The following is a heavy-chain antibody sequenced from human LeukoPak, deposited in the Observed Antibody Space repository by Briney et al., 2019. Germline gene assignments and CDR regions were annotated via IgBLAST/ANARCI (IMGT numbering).Heavy chain of an antibody. CDR1: GYSFTSYW. CDR3: ARQYCSGGSCYLDFDY. D-gene: IGHD2-15*01. J-gene: IGHJ4*02. Sequence: GESLKISCKGSGYSFTSYWIGWVRQMPGKGLVWMGIIYPGDSDTRYSPSFQGQVTISADKSISTAYLQWSSLKASDTAMYYCARQYCSGGSCYLDFDYWGQGTLVTVSS. CDR2: IYPGDSDT. V-gene: IGHV5-51*01.